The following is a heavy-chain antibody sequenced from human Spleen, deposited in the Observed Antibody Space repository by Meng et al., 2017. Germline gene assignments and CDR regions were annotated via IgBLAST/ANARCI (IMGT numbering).Heavy chain of an antibody. D-gene: IGHD4-11*01. CDR1: GGSFSDYY. Sequence: VAVQESAPGLVKPPETLSLTCVVSGGSFSDYYWSWIRQPPGKGLEWIGEINHSGSTSYNPSLESRATISVDTSQNNLSLKLSSVTAADSAVYYCARGPTTMAHDFDYWGQGTLVTVSS. CDR3: ARGPTTMAHDFDY. J-gene: IGHJ4*02. CDR2: INHSGST. V-gene: IGHV4-34*01.